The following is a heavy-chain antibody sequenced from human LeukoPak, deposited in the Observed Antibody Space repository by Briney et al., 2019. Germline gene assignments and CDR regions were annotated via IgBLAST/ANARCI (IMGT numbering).Heavy chain of an antibody. J-gene: IGHJ3*02. CDR1: GYTFTSYG. CDR3: AKGITVGGDHDVFDI. D-gene: IGHD6-19*01. CDR2: ISTYNGNT. Sequence: ASVKVSCKGSGYTFTSYGIIWVRQAPGQGLEWMGWISTYNGNTNYAQKFQGRVTMTTDTSTSTAYMELRSLRSDDTAVYYCAKGITVGGDHDVFDIWGQGTMVTVSS. V-gene: IGHV1-18*01.